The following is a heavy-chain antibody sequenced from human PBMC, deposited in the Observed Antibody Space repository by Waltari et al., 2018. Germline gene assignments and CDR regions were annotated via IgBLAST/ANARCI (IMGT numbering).Heavy chain of an antibody. CDR1: GFTFNAYT. CDR3: ARVRPGNYFDY. V-gene: IGHV3-21*02. J-gene: IGHJ4*02. Sequence: EVQLVESGGGLVKPGGSLRLSCAASGFTFNAYTMNWVRQAPGKGLEGVSSISSSSNYVYSADSLKGRFTISRDNAKNSLYLQMDGLRAEDTAVYYCARVRPGNYFDYWGQGTLVTVSS. CDR2: ISSSSNYV.